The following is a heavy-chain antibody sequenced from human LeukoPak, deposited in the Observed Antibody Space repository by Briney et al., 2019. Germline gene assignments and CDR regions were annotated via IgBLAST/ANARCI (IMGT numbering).Heavy chain of an antibody. J-gene: IGHJ6*02. V-gene: IGHV3-21*04. Sequence: GGSLRLSCAASGFTFSSYSMNWVRQAPGKGLEWVSSISSSSSYIYYADSVKGRFTISRDNAKNSLYLQMNSLRAEDTAVYYRARIDEFDWPYYYGMDVWGQGTTVTVSS. CDR2: ISSSSSYI. CDR1: GFTFSSYS. D-gene: IGHD3-9*01. CDR3: ARIDEFDWPYYYGMDV.